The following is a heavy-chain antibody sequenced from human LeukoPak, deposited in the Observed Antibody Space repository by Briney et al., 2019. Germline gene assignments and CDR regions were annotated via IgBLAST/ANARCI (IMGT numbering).Heavy chain of an antibody. CDR3: ARSESRYDFWSGYYNDY. CDR2: IYHSGST. J-gene: IGHJ4*02. CDR1: GYSISSGYY. V-gene: IGHV4-38-2*01. Sequence: SETLSLTCAVSGYSISSGYYWGWIRQPPGKGLEWIGSIYHSGSTYYNPSLKSRVTISVDTSKNQFSLKLSSVTAADTAVYYCARSESRYDFWSGYYNDYWGQGTLVTVSS. D-gene: IGHD3-3*01.